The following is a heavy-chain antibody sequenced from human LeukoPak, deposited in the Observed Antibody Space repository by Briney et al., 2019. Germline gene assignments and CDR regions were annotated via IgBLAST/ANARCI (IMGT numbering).Heavy chain of an antibody. J-gene: IGHJ3*02. D-gene: IGHD3-16*01. V-gene: IGHV3-66*01. CDR2: IYSGGST. CDR3: ARVVKDYVWGSYVMDAFDI. Sequence: GGSLRLPCAASGFTVSSNYMSWVRQAPGKGLECVSVIYSGGSTYYADSVKGRFTIHRDNSKNTLYLQMNSLRAEDTAVYYCARVVKDYVWGSYVMDAFDIWGQGTMVTVS. CDR1: GFTVSSNY.